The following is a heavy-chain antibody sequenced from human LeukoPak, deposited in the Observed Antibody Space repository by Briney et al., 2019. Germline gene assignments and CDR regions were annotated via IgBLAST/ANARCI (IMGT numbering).Heavy chain of an antibody. D-gene: IGHD1-26*01. CDR3: ASGVRYSGSYIDY. Sequence: PGGSLRLSCAASGFTFSSYSMNWVHQAPGKGLEWVSSISSSSSYIYYADSVKGRFTISRDNAKNSLYLQMDSLRAEDTAVYYCASGVRYSGSYIDYWGQGTLVTVSS. CDR1: GFTFSSYS. V-gene: IGHV3-21*01. CDR2: ISSSSSYI. J-gene: IGHJ4*02.